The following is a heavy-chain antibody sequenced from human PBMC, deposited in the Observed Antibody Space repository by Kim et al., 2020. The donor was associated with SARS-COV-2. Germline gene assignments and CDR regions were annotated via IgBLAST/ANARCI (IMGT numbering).Heavy chain of an antibody. Sequence: ASVKVSCKASGYTFTGYYMHWVRQAPGQGLEWMGRINPNSGGTNYGQKFQGRVTMTRDTSISTAYMELSRLRSDDTAVYYCARGGEGSFGPRIFGVVGSMDVWGQGTTVTVSS. D-gene: IGHD3-3*01. J-gene: IGHJ6*02. CDR1: GYTFTGYY. V-gene: IGHV1-2*06. CDR2: INPNSGGT. CDR3: ARGGEGSFGPRIFGVVGSMDV.